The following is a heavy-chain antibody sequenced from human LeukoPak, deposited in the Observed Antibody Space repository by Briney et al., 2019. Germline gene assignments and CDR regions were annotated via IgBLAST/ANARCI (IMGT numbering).Heavy chain of an antibody. V-gene: IGHV3-7*03. CDR3: ARGGGLDI. Sequence: GGSLRLSCAASGFTFSSCWMNWARQAPGKGLEWVASINHNGNVNYYVDSVKGRFTISRDNAKNSLYLQMSTLRAEDTAVYFCARGGGLDIWGQGATVTVSS. D-gene: IGHD3-16*01. J-gene: IGHJ6*02. CDR1: GFTFSSCW. CDR2: INHNGNVN.